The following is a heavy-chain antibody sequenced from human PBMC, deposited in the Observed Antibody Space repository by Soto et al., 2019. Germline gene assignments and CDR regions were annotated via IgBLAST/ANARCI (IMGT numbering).Heavy chain of an antibody. CDR2: IDWDDDK. V-gene: IGHV2-70*04. D-gene: IGHD3-10*01. CDR1: AFSLSTSGMR. CDR3: ARIRYYGSGSYWYFDY. J-gene: IGHJ4*02. Sequence: SGPTLVNRTQTLTLTCTFSAFSLSTSGMRVSWIRQPPGKALEWLARIDWDDDKFYGTSLKTRLTISKDTSKNQVVLTMTNTDPVDTATYCCARIRYYGSGSYWYFDYWGQGTLVTVS.